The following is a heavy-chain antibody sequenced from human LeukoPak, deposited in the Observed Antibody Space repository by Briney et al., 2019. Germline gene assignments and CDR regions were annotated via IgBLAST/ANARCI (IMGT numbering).Heavy chain of an antibody. V-gene: IGHV3-72*01. CDR3: ARDTDTAMDV. J-gene: IGHJ6*02. CDR1: RSFSDHY. Sequence: GGSLRLSCVASRSFSDHYMDWVRQAPGKGLEWIGRTKNRGESHITQYAASVDGRFTASRDDSKNSLYLQMNNLKTEDMAVYYCARDTDTAMDVWGQGTTVTVSS. CDR2: TKNRGESHIT.